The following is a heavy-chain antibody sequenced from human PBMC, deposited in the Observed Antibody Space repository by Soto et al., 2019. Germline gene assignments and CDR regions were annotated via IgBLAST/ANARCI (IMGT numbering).Heavy chain of an antibody. Sequence: ASVKPSWKASGYTLTSKSMHWVRQAPGQGLEWIGWINTDNGDAKYSQKFQGRVTVTRDTSATTAYMDVSSLRSEETAVDYCADKYAVSAFWVQG. D-gene: IGHD2-8*01. CDR3: ADKYAVSAF. CDR1: GYTLTSKS. J-gene: IGHJ1*01. CDR2: INTDNGDA. V-gene: IGHV1-3*04.